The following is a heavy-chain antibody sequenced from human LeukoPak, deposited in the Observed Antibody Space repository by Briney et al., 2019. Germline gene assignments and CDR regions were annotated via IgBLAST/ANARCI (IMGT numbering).Heavy chain of an antibody. V-gene: IGHV1-46*01. J-gene: IGHJ6*03. Sequence: ASVKVSCKASGYTFTSYYMHWVRQAPGQGLEWMGIINPSGGSTSYAQKFQGRVTMTRDTSTSTVYMELSSLRSEDTAVYYCARDRDSSSWYDLPYYYHMDVWGKGTTVTVSS. D-gene: IGHD6-13*01. CDR1: GYTFTSYY. CDR3: ARDRDSSSWYDLPYYYHMDV. CDR2: INPSGGST.